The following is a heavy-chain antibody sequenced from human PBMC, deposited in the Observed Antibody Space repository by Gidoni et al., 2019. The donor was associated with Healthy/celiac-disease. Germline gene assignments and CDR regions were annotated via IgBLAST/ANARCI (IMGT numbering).Heavy chain of an antibody. D-gene: IGHD6-13*01. CDR3: ATIPHKYSSSWYTRGDAFDI. Sequence: QVQLVESGGGVVEPGRSLRLSCAASGFTFSSYRMNWVRQAPGRGVGWVAVIWYDGSNKYYADSVKGRFTISRDKSKNTLYLQMNSLRAEDTAVYYCATIPHKYSSSWYTRGDAFDIWGQGTMVTVSS. CDR1: GFTFSSYR. V-gene: IGHV3-33*01. J-gene: IGHJ3*02. CDR2: IWYDGSNK.